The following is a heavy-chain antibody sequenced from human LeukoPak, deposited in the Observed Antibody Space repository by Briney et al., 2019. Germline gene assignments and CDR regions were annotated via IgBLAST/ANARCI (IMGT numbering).Heavy chain of an antibody. Sequence: SVKVSCKASGYSFTGHYMHWVRQAPGQGLEWMGGIIPIFATPNYAQKFQGGVTITADESTSTAYMELSSLRSEDTAVYYCAMGGLRPLLPFDYWGQGTLVTVSS. CDR1: GYSFTGHY. D-gene: IGHD3-16*01. CDR2: IIPIFATP. J-gene: IGHJ4*02. V-gene: IGHV1-69*13. CDR3: AMGGLRPLLPFDY.